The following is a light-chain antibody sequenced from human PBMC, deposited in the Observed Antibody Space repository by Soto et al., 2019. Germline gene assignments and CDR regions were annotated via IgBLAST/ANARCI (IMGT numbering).Light chain of an antibody. Sequence: DIQLTQSPSFRSASVGDRVTITCRGSQGISSYLAWYQQKPGKAPKLLIYAASTLQSGVPSRFSGSGSGTEFTLTISSLQPEDFATYYCQHLDSYSTFGQGTRLEIK. J-gene: IGKJ5*01. CDR1: QGISSY. CDR3: QHLDSYST. CDR2: AAS. V-gene: IGKV1-9*01.